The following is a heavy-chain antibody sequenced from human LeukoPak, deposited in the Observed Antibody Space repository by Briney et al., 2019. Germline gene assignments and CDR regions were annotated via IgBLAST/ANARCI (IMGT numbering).Heavy chain of an antibody. V-gene: IGHV1-69*04. J-gene: IGHJ6*02. Sequence: SVKVSCKTSGGTFSSSAITWVRQAPGQGLEWMGRIIPVLNITTYAQKFQGSVTITADTSTSTVYMELSSLRSEETTVYYCARDQGLTAPPPYGLDVWGQGTTVSVSS. CDR3: ARDQGLTAPPPYGLDV. CDR1: GGTFSSSA. D-gene: IGHD5-18*01. CDR2: IIPVLNIT.